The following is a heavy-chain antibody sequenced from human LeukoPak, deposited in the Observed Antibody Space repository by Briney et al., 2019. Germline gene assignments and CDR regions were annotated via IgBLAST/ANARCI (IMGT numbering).Heavy chain of an antibody. Sequence: GASVNVSCKSSGYTFTCYYMHWVRQAPGQGLEWMGWINPNSGGTNYAQKFQGRVTMTRDTSISTAYMELSRLRSDDTAVYYCARDIYDSSGSYVEYYFDYWGQGTLVTVSS. D-gene: IGHD3-22*01. CDR3: ARDIYDSSGSYVEYYFDY. CDR2: INPNSGGT. V-gene: IGHV1-2*02. J-gene: IGHJ4*02. CDR1: GYTFTCYY.